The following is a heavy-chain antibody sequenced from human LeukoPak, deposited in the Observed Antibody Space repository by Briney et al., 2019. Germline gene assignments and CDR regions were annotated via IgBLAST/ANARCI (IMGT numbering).Heavy chain of an antibody. CDR1: GFTFSDYY. Sequence: PGGSLRLSCAASGFTFSDYYMSWIRQAPGKGLEWVSYISSSGSTIYYADSVKGRFTISRDNAKNSLYLQVNSLRAEDTAVYYCARSYDFWSGYSLNWGQGTLVTVSS. CDR2: ISSSGSTI. D-gene: IGHD3-3*01. V-gene: IGHV3-11*01. CDR3: ARSYDFWSGYSLN. J-gene: IGHJ4*02.